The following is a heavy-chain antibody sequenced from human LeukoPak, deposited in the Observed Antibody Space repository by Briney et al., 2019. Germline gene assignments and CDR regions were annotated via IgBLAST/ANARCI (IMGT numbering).Heavy chain of an antibody. D-gene: IGHD3-3*01. V-gene: IGHV3-30*14. CDR2: ISYDGSNK. CDR3: ASLTTDFGVVLNY. CDR1: GFTFSSYA. Sequence: GGSLRLSCAASGFTFSSYAMHWVRQAPGKGLEWVAVISYDGSNKYYADSVKGRFTISRDNSKNTLYLQMNSLRAEDTAVYYCASLTTDFGVVLNYWGQGTLVTVSS. J-gene: IGHJ4*02.